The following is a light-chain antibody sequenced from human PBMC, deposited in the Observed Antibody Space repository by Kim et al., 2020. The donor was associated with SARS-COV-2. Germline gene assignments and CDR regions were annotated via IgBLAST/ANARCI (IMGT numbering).Light chain of an antibody. CDR3: NSRDSSGNHVI. Sequence: SSELTQDPAVSVALVQTVRITCQGDSLRSSYATWYQQRPGQAPILVIYGRNKRPSGIPDRFSASTSGNTASLTITGAQAEDEADYYCNSRDSSGNHVIFGGGTQLTVL. CDR1: SLRSSY. J-gene: IGLJ2*01. V-gene: IGLV3-19*01. CDR2: GRN.